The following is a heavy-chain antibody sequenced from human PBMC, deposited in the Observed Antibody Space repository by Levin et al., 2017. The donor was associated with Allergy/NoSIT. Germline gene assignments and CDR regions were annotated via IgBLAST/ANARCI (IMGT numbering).Heavy chain of an antibody. D-gene: IGHD1-1*01. CDR2: RSASGNT. CDR1: GDSITSGRVY. CDR3: ARDPYASTATDAFDV. Sequence: PSETLSLTCTVSGDSITSGRVYWSWIRQPAGRGLQWIGRRSASGNTNYNPSLKSRVSISEDTSKNQFSLNLYSVTAADTALYYCARDPYASTATDAFDVWGQGIMVTVSS. J-gene: IGHJ3*01. V-gene: IGHV4-61*02.